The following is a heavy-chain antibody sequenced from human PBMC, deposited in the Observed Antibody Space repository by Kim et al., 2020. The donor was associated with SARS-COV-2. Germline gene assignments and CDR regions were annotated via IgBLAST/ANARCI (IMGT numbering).Heavy chain of an antibody. J-gene: IGHJ4*02. D-gene: IGHD4-17*01. CDR1: GYTFTSYY. Sequence: ASVKVSCKASGYTFTSYYMHWVRQAPGQGLEWMGIINPSVGSTSHAQKFQGRVTMTRDTTTSTVFMELSSLRSEDTAVYYFGRDGGYGDYQLKGWGQGTLVTVSS. CDR2: INPSVGST. CDR3: GRDGGYGDYQLKG. V-gene: IGHV1-46*01.